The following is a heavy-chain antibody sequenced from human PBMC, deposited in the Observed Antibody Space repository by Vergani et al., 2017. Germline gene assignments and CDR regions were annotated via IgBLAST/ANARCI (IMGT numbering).Heavy chain of an antibody. CDR3: AKVHGDYYDSSGYYSPFDY. CDR2: ISGSGGST. J-gene: IGHJ4*02. Sequence: EVQLLESGGGLVQPGGSLRLSCAASGFTFSSYAMSWVRQAPGKGLEWVSAISGSGGSTYYADSVKGRFTISRDNSKNTLYLQMNSLRAEDTAVYYCAKVHGDYYDSSGYYSPFDYWGQGTLVTVSS. D-gene: IGHD3-22*01. CDR1: GFTFSSYA. V-gene: IGHV3-23*01.